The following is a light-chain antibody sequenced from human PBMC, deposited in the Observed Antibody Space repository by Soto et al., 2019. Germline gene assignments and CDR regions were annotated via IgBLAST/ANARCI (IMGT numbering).Light chain of an antibody. Sequence: EILFTQSPCYLSWSPGERATPSCKASQSVSSSYLAWYQQKPGQAPSLPIYGASSRATGIPDRFSGSGSGTDFTLTISRLEPEDFAVYYCQQYGSSPQPFGQGTKM. J-gene: IGKJ1*01. CDR2: GAS. CDR1: QSVSSSY. CDR3: QQYGSSPQP. V-gene: IGKV3-20*01.